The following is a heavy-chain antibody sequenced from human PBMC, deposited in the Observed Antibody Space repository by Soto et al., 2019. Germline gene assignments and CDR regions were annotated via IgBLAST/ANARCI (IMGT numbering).Heavy chain of an antibody. D-gene: IGHD3-22*01. CDR1: GFTFGNAW. CDR2: IKSVPDGGTT. J-gene: IGHJ4*02. Sequence: PGGSLRLSCAASGFTFGNAWMTWVRQAPGKGLEWVGRIKSVPDGGTTDYAAPVKDRITISRDDSKSMVYLRISSLKTEDTAVYYCEAIYFESNGYYGGKDYWGQGTPVTVSS. CDR3: EAIYFESNGYYGGKDY. V-gene: IGHV3-15*07.